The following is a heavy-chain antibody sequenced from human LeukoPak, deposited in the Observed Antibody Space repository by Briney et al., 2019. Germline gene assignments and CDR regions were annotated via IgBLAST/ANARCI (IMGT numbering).Heavy chain of an antibody. CDR2: ISSSSTSI. Sequence: GGSLRLSCAASGFTFSSSAMNWVRQAPGKGLEWVSYISSSSTSIYYADSLKGRFTISRDNAKNSLYLQMNSLRAEDTAVYYCARGENSGRGAFDIWGQGTMVTVSS. CDR3: ARGENSGRGAFDI. D-gene: IGHD1-26*01. V-gene: IGHV3-48*01. J-gene: IGHJ3*02. CDR1: GFTFSSSA.